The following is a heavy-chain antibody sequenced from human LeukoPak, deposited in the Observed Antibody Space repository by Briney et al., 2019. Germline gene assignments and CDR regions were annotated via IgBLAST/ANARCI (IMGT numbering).Heavy chain of an antibody. CDR2: IHHDGRI. V-gene: IGHV4/OR15-8*01. J-gene: IGHJ4*02. D-gene: IGHD3-16*02. Sequence: SETLSLTCDVSGVSIDSTNWWNWVRQPPGKGLELIGEIHHDGRINYNPSLKSRVTLSVDKSKNQFSLRLNSVTAADTAMYYCARSHDHLWGNYPDYWGQGTLVTVSS. CDR1: GVSIDSTNW. CDR3: ARSHDHLWGNYPDY.